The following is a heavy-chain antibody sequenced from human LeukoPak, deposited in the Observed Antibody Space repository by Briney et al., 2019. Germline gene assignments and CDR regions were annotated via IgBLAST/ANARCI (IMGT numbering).Heavy chain of an antibody. V-gene: IGHV3-30*18. CDR2: ISYDGSNK. CDR1: GFTFSSYG. Sequence: TGGSLRLSCAASGFTFSSYGMHWVRQAPGKGLEWVAVISYDGSNKYYADSVKGRFTISRDNSKNTLYLQMNSLRAEDTAVYYCAKDIAAALDYWGQGTLVTVSS. CDR3: AKDIAAALDY. D-gene: IGHD6-13*01. J-gene: IGHJ4*02.